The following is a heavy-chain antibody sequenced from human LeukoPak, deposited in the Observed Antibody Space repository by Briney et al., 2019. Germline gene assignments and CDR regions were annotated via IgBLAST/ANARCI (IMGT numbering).Heavy chain of an antibody. CDR1: GYTFTSYG. D-gene: IGHD3-10*01. CDR3: ARESAPRGDFDY. Sequence: ASVKVSCKASGYTFTSYGISWVRQAPGQGLEWMGWISAYNGNTNYAQKLQGRVTMTTDTSTSTACMELRSLRSDDTAVCYCARESAPRGDFDYWGQGTLVTVSS. V-gene: IGHV1-18*01. CDR2: ISAYNGNT. J-gene: IGHJ4*02.